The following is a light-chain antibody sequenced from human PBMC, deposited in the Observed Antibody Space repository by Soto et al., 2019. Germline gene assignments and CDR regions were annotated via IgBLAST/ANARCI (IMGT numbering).Light chain of an antibody. V-gene: IGKV3-15*01. Sequence: EMAITRSPATLSVSPGERATLSCRASESVSRNLAWYQQKPGQAPRLLIYDASTRATGIPDRFSGGGSGTEFTLTISSLQSEDFVVYYCQQYNSWPPITFGQGTRLEIK. CDR3: QQYNSWPPIT. CDR2: DAS. CDR1: ESVSRN. J-gene: IGKJ5*01.